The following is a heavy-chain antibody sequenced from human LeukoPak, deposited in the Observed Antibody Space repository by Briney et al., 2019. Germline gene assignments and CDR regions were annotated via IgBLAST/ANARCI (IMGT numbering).Heavy chain of an antibody. D-gene: IGHD3-10*01. CDR1: GFTFSSYW. CDR3: ARDRLWFGELSGYYFDY. CDR2: IKQDGSEK. J-gene: IGHJ4*02. V-gene: IGHV3-7*01. Sequence: GGSLRLSCAASGFTFSSYWMSWVRQAPGKGLEWVANIKQDGSEKYYVDSVKGRFTISRDNAKNSLYLQMNSLRAEDTAVYYCARDRLWFGELSGYYFDYWGQGTLVTVSS.